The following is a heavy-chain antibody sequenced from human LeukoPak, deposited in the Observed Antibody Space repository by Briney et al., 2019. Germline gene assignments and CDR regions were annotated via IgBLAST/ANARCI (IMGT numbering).Heavy chain of an antibody. V-gene: IGHV4-39*07. CDR2: IYYSGST. Sequence: KSSETLSLTCTVSGGSISSSSYYWGWIRQPPGKGLEWIGSIYYSGSTYYNPSLKSRVTISVDTSKNQVSLKLRSVTAADTAVYYCARTTEGYAGGPGYSYYYYMDVWGKGTTVTISS. CDR1: GGSISSSSYY. J-gene: IGHJ6*03. D-gene: IGHD5-12*01. CDR3: ARTTEGYAGGPGYSYYYYMDV.